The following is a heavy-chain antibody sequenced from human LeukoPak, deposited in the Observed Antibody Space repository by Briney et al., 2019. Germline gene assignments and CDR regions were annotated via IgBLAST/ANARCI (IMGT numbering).Heavy chain of an antibody. CDR3: ASDLYSQYYYYYYGMDV. D-gene: IGHD4-11*01. J-gene: IGHJ6*02. V-gene: IGHV3-74*01. CDR1: GFIFSSYW. Sequence: GGSLRLSCAASGFIFSSYWMHWVRQAPGKGLVWVSRINSDGSSTSYADSVKGRFTISRDNAKNSLYLQMNSLRAEDTAVYYCASDLYSQYYYYYYGMDVWGQGTTVTVSS. CDR2: INSDGSST.